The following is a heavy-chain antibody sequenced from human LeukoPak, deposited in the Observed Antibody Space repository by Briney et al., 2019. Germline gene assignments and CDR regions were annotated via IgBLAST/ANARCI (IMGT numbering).Heavy chain of an antibody. CDR2: ISGSGGST. CDR3: ANRRWLVSSFDY. J-gene: IGHJ4*02. CDR1: GFTFSSYD. V-gene: IGHV3-23*01. D-gene: IGHD6-19*01. Sequence: PGRSLRLSCAASGFTFSSYDMSWVRQAPGKGLEWVSAISGSGGSTYYADSVKGRFTISRDNSKNTLYLQMNSLRAEDTAVYYCANRRWLVSSFDYWGQGTLVTVSS.